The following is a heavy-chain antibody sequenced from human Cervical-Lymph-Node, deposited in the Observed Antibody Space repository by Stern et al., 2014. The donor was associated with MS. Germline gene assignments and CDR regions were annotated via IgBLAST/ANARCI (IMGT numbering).Heavy chain of an antibody. CDR3: VRDQAGVAVY. J-gene: IGHJ4*02. V-gene: IGHV1-69*05. CDR2: IIPFFGKA. CDR1: GDTFSNID. D-gene: IGHD6-19*01. Sequence: IQLVESGAEVKKPGSSLKVSCKASGDTFSNIDISWVRQAPGQGLEWLGGIIPFFGKANYARNVQDRVRITTDVSSSNVTMELSSLRSDDTAVYYCVRDQAGVAVYWGQGSLVTVSS.